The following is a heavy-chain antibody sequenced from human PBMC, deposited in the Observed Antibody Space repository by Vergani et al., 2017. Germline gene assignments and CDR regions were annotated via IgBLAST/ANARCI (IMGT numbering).Heavy chain of an antibody. CDR2: MNPNSGNT. CDR1: GYTFTSYD. V-gene: IGHV1-8*01. Sequence: QVQLVQSGAEVKKPGASVKVSCKASGYTFTSYDINWVRQATGQGLEWMGWMNPNSGNTGYAQKFQGRVTMTRNTSISTAYMELSSLRSEDTAVYYCARDPAHGGNYYYYYYMDVWGKGTTVTVSS. J-gene: IGHJ6*03. D-gene: IGHD3-16*01. CDR3: ARDPAHGGNYYYYYYMDV.